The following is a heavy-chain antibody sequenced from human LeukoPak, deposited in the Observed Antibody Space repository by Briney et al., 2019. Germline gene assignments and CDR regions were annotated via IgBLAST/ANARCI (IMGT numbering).Heavy chain of an antibody. CDR2: INHSGST. J-gene: IGHJ4*02. V-gene: IGHV4-34*01. Sequence: SEALSLTCAVYGGSFSGYYWSWIRQPPGKGLEWIGEINHSGSTNYNPSLKSRVTISVDTSKNQFSLKLSSVTAADTAVYYCASFATIFGVVAYFDYWGQGTLVTVSS. CDR1: GGSFSGYY. D-gene: IGHD3-3*01. CDR3: ASFATIFGVVAYFDY.